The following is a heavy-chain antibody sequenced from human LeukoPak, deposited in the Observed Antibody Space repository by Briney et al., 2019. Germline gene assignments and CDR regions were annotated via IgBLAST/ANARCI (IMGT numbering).Heavy chain of an antibody. CDR1: GFTFSSYA. J-gene: IGHJ4*02. V-gene: IGHV3-30*01. D-gene: IGHD3-22*01. CDR2: ISYDGTNK. CDR3: ARDLTGWGESSGYSDY. Sequence: PGRSLRHSCAASGFTFSSYAMHWVRQAPGKGLEWVALISYDGTNKFYEDSVKGRFTISRDNSKNTLFLQVNSLRAEDTAVYYCARDLTGWGESSGYSDYWGQGTLVTVSS.